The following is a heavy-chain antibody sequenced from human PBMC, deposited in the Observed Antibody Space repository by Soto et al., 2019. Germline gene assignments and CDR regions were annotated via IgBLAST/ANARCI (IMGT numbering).Heavy chain of an antibody. CDR3: ARAWVVVTAPDY. Sequence: QVQLVQAGAEEKKPGASVKVSCKASGYTFTSYAMHWVRQAPGQRLEWMGWINAGNGNTKYSQKFQGRVTITRDTSASTADMELSSLRSEATAVYYCARAWVVVTAPDYWGQGTLVTVSS. CDR1: GYTFTSYA. V-gene: IGHV1-3*05. J-gene: IGHJ4*02. D-gene: IGHD2-21*02. CDR2: INAGNGNT.